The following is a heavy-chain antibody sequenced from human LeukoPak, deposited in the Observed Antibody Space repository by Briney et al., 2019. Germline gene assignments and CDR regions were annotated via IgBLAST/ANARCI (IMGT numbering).Heavy chain of an antibody. V-gene: IGHV4-34*01. CDR1: GGSFSVYY. CDR2: INHSGST. J-gene: IGHJ1*01. CDR3: ARAHDYVWGSYRPHSLTEYFQH. Sequence: SETLSLTCAVYGGSFSVYYWSWIRQPPGKGLEWIGEINHSGSTNYNPSLKSRVTISVDTSKNQFSLKLSSVTAADTAVYYCARAHDYVWGSYRPHSLTEYFQHWGQGTLVTVSS. D-gene: IGHD3-16*02.